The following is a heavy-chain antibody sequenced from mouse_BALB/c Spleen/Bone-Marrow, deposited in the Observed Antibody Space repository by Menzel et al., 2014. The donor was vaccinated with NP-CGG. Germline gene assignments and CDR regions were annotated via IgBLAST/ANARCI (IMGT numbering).Heavy chain of an antibody. CDR3: ARWDLGRAWFAY. CDR1: GFNIKDAY. V-gene: IGHV14-3*02. Sequence: VQLQQPGAELVKPGAPVKLSCTASGFNIKDAYMHWVKQRPEQGLEWIGRIDPANGNTKYDPKFQGKATITADTSSNTAYLQDSSLTSEDTAVYYCARWDLGRAWFAYWGQGTLVTVTA. J-gene: IGHJ3*01. D-gene: IGHD4-1*01. CDR2: IDPANGNT.